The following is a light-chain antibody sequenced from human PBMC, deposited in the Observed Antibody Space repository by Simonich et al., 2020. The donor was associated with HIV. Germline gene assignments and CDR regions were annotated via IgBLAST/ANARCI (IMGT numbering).Light chain of an antibody. CDR1: QTVSSSY. J-gene: IGKJ4*01. CDR2: GAS. Sequence: EIVLTQFPGTLSLSPGERATLSCRASQTVSSSYLAWYQQKPGQAPRLLIYGASSRATGIPDRFSGSWSGTDFTLTISRLEPEDFAVYYCQQRSNWEGTFGGGTKVEIK. V-gene: IGKV3D-20*02. CDR3: QQRSNWEGT.